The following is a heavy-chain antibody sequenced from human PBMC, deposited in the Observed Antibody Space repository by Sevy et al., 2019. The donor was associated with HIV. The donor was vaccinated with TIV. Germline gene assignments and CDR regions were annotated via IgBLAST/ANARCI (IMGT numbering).Heavy chain of an antibody. Sequence: SETLSLTCDVSGFSISNNFYWGWIRQPPGKGLEWIGSIYHSGTTYYSPSLNSRVTISVDMSNNRFALKLTSVTAADTAVYYCARARRPETNYFCMDVWGKGTTVTVSS. D-gene: IGHD3-3*01. CDR2: IYHSGTT. CDR1: GFSISNNFY. J-gene: IGHJ6*03. V-gene: IGHV4-38-2*01. CDR3: ARARRPETNYFCMDV.